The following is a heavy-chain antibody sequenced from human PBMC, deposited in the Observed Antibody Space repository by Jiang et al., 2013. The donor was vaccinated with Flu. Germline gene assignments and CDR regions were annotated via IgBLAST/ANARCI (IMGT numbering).Heavy chain of an antibody. CDR3: ARDPGSAVVAAPYFDY. D-gene: IGHD3-22*01. CDR1: GGTFSSYA. J-gene: IGHJ4*02. V-gene: IGHV1-69*01. CDR2: IIPIFGTA. Sequence: SGAEVKKPGSSVKVSCKASGGTFSSYAISWVRQAPGQGLEWMGGIIPIFGTANYAQKFQGRVTITADESTSTAYMELSSLRSEDTAAYFCARDPGSAVVAAPYFDYWGQGTLVTVSS.